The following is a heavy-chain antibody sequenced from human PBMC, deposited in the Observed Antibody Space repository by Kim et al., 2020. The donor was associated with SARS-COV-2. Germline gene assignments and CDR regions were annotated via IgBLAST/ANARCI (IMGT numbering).Heavy chain of an antibody. D-gene: IGHD6-19*01. CDR1: GFTFSSYA. J-gene: IGHJ6*02. Sequence: GGSLRLSCAASGFTFSSYAMSWVRQAPGKGLEWVSAISGSGGSTYYADSVKGRFTISRDNSKNTLYLQMNSLRAEDTAVYYCAGDKYSSGWPLYYYYYGMDVWGQGTTVTVSS. V-gene: IGHV3-23*01. CDR3: AGDKYSSGWPLYYYYYGMDV. CDR2: ISGSGGST.